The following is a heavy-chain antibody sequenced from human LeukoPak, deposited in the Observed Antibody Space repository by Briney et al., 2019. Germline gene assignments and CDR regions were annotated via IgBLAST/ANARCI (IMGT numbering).Heavy chain of an antibody. V-gene: IGHV1-46*01. CDR1: GYTFTSYY. D-gene: IGHD2-2*01. J-gene: IGHJ4*02. CDR3: ARGYCSSTSCPIDY. CDR2: INPNGGST. Sequence: ASVKVSCKASGYTFTSYYMHWMRQAPGQGLEWMGIINPNGGSTNYAQKFQGRVTMTRDRSTSTDYMELSSVRSEDTAVYYCARGYCSSTSCPIDYWGQGTLVTVSS.